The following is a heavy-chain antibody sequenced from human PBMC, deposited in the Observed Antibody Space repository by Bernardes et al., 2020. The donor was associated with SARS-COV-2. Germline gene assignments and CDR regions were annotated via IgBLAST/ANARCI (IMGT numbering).Heavy chain of an antibody. J-gene: IGHJ5*02. CDR1: SGSITSSEYY. D-gene: IGHD3-3*01. Sequence: SETLSLICTVSSGSITSSEYYWSWIRLPAGKGLEWIGRIYTTGSTNYNPSLESRVTMSIDTSKNHFSLKLNSVTAADTAVYYCAGDPITIFGVVTPFDPWGQGTLVTVSS. CDR2: IYTTGST. CDR3: AGDPITIFGVVTPFDP. V-gene: IGHV4-61*02.